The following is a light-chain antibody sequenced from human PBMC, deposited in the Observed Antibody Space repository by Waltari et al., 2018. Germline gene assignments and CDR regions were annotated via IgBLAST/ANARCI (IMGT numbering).Light chain of an antibody. Sequence: DIVMTQSPDSLAVSLGERAAINCKSRQSVLHSSNNKNYLAWFQQKPGQPPKLLIYWASTRESGIPDRFSGSGSGTDFTLTISSLQAEDVAVYYCQQYYSSPRTFGQGTKVGIK. V-gene: IGKV4-1*01. CDR3: QQYYSSPRT. CDR1: QSVLHSSNNKNY. CDR2: WAS. J-gene: IGKJ1*01.